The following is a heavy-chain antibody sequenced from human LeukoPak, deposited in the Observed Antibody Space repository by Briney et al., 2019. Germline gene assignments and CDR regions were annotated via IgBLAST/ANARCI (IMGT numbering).Heavy chain of an antibody. V-gene: IGHV3-23*01. CDR1: GFTFSSYA. J-gene: IGHJ4*02. D-gene: IGHD1-26*01. Sequence: PGGSLRLSCAASGFTFSSYAMSWVRQAPGKGLEWVSAISGSGGSTYYADSVKGRFTISRDNSKNTLYLQMNSLRAEDTAVYYCASRRRGGELPTPLVHWGRGTLVTVSS. CDR2: ISGSGGST. CDR3: ASRRRGGELPTPLVH.